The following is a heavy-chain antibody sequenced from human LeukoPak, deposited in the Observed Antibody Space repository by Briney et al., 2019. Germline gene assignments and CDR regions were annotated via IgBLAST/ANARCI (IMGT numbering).Heavy chain of an antibody. V-gene: IGHV3-74*01. CDR1: GFTFSRYY. J-gene: IGHJ4*02. Sequence: GGSLRLXCAASGFTFSRYYMHWVRQAPGKGLVWVSRINSDGSGTTYADSVKGRFTVSRDNAKNTLYLQMNSLRVEDTAMYYCTRVFAGDEYSSSGYWGQGTLVTVSS. CDR3: TRVFAGDEYSSSGY. CDR2: INSDGSGT. D-gene: IGHD6-13*01.